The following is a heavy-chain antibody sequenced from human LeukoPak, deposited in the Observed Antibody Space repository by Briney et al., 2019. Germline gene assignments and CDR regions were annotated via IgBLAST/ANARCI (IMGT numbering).Heavy chain of an antibody. CDR3: ARDGGGYSGYHNYYYYTDV. J-gene: IGHJ6*03. CDR2: IYTSGST. CDR1: GGSISSYY. Sequence: SETLSLTGTVSGGSISSYYWSWIRQPAGKGLEWIGRIYTSGSTNYNPSLKSRVTMSVDTSKNQFSLKLSSVTAADTAVYYCARDGGGYSGYHNYYYYTDVWGKGTTVTVSS. V-gene: IGHV4-4*07. D-gene: IGHD5-12*01.